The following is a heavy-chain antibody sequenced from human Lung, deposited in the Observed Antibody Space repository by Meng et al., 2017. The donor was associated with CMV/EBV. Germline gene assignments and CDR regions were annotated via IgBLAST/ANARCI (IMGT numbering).Heavy chain of an antibody. Sequence: GGSLRLSCAASGFTFSNSAMNWVRQTPGKGLEWLAVIWYDGINKYYADSVEGRFTISRDNSKNTLYLQMNSLRAEGTAVYYCVEGGPVREANFDSWGQGTLVTVSS. CDR2: IWYDGINK. J-gene: IGHJ4*02. CDR3: VEGGPVREANFDS. CDR1: GFTFSNSA. V-gene: IGHV3-33*08. D-gene: IGHD1-26*01.